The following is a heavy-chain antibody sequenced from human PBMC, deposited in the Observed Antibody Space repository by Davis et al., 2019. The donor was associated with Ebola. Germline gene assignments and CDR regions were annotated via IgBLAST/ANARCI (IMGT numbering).Heavy chain of an antibody. CDR2: IIPIVGIA. Sequence: AASVKVSCKASGGTFSSDGISWVRQAPGQGLEWMGRIIPIVGIANYAQNLQGRVTMTTDTSTSTAYMEVRSLRYDDTAVYYCARAVTMVLPSGWFDPWGQGTLVTVSS. D-gene: IGHD3-10*01. CDR3: ARAVTMVLPSGWFDP. V-gene: IGHV1-69*04. J-gene: IGHJ5*02. CDR1: GGTFSSDG.